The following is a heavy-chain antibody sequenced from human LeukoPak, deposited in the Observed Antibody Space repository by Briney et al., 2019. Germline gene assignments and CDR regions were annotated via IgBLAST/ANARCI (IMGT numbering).Heavy chain of an antibody. Sequence: SETPSLTCTVSGGSISSFYWSWIRQSPGKGLEWIGYIYYIGSTNYNPSLKSRVTMSVDTSKNKFSLKLSSVTAADTAVYYCASFYYDFWSGYGPNWFDPWGQGTLVTVSS. J-gene: IGHJ5*02. D-gene: IGHD3-3*01. CDR3: ASFYYDFWSGYGPNWFDP. CDR1: GGSISSFY. V-gene: IGHV4-59*12. CDR2: IYYIGST.